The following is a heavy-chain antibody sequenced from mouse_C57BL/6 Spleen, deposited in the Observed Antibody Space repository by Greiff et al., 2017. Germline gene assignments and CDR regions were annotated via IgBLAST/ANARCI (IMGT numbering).Heavy chain of an antibody. CDR3: ARDGYFSMDY. D-gene: IGHD2-3*01. Sequence: EVKLVESGGGLVQPGGSLKLSCAASGFTFSDYYMYWVRQTPEKRLEWVAYISNGGGSTYYPDTVKGRFTISRDNAKNTLYLQMSRLKSEDTAMYYCARDGYFSMDYWGQGTSVTVSS. CDR2: ISNGGGST. CDR1: GFTFSDYY. V-gene: IGHV5-12*01. J-gene: IGHJ4*01.